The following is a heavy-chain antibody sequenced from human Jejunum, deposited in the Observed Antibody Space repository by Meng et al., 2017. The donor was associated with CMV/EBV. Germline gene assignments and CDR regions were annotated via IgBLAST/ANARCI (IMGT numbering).Heavy chain of an antibody. V-gene: IGHV3-7*01. CDR3: VRGDGSIHASRLLDY. Sequence: GFSFSTYWMSWVRQAPGYGLQWLANIRQDGSDRYYVDSVRGRFTISRDNAQNSLYLQINGLRAEDSAVYYCVRGDGSIHASRLLDYWGQGTLVTVSS. CDR2: IRQDGSDR. CDR1: GFSFSTYW. D-gene: IGHD2-15*01. J-gene: IGHJ4*02.